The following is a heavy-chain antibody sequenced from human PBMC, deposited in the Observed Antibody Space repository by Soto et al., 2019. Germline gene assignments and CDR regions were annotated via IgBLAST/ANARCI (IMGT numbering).Heavy chain of an antibody. CDR3: ARDLAKGGGSAGFGY. J-gene: IGHJ4*02. D-gene: IGHD1-26*01. CDR1: GYTFTVYY. Sequence: ASVKVSCKASGYTFTVYYMHWVRQAPGQGLEWMGWINPKSGGTMYPQKFQGRVTMTWDTSISTAYMALTRLRSDDTAVYYCARDLAKGGGSAGFGYWGQGTLVTVSS. V-gene: IGHV1-2*02. CDR2: INPKSGGT.